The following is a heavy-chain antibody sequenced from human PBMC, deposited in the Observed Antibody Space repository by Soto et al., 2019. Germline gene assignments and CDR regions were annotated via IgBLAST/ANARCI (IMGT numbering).Heavy chain of an antibody. CDR2: INHSGST. V-gene: IGHV4-34*01. CDR3: ARGNRITMARGDPLLTYYYYMHV. J-gene: IGHJ6*03. CDR1: GGSFSGYY. Sequence: QVQLQQWGAGLLKPSETLSLTCAVYGGSFSGYYWSWIRQPPGKGLEWLGEINHSGSTNYNPSLKSRVTISVDTSKNQYSRKLCSVVAADTAVYYSARGNRITMARGDPLLTYYYYMHVWGKGSTVTVSS. D-gene: IGHD3-10*01.